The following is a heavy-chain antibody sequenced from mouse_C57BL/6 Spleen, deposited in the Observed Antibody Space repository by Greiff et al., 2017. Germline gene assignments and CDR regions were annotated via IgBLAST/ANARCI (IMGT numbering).Heavy chain of an antibody. D-gene: IGHD2-1*01. V-gene: IGHV1-55*01. CDR1: GYTFTSYW. J-gene: IGHJ1*03. CDR2: IYPGSGST. Sequence: QVQLQQPGAELVKPGASVKMSCKASGYTFTSYWITWVKQRPGQGLEWIGDIYPGSGSTNYNEKFKSKATLTVDTSSSTAYMQLSSLTSEDSAVYYCAIYYGNDWYFDVWGTGTTVTVSS. CDR3: AIYYGNDWYFDV.